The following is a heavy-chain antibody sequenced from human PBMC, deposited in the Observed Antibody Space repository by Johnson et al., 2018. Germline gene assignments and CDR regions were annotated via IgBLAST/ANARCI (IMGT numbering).Heavy chain of an antibody. J-gene: IGHJ3*02. CDR2: IWYDGSNK. D-gene: IGHD1-26*01. CDR1: GVSFSSHG. Sequence: QVQLVQSGGGVVQPGRSLRLSCAASGVSFSSHGMHWVRQAPGKGLEWVAVIWYDGSNKYYSDSVNGRFTISRDNSKNTLYLQMNSLSAEDTAVYYCARCPEWEQPDDAFDIWGQGTMVTVSS. V-gene: IGHV3-33*01. CDR3: ARCPEWEQPDDAFDI.